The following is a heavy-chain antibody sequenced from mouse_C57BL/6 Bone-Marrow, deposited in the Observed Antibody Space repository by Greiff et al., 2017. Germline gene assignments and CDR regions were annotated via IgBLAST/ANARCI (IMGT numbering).Heavy chain of an antibody. CDR2: ISSGGDCI. Sequence: EVKLMESGEGLVKPGGSLKLSCAASGFTFSSYAMSWVRQTPEKRLEWVAYISSGGDCIYYADTVKGRFTISRDNARNTLYLQMSSLKSEDTAMXYCTRDLYYAMDYWGQGTSVTVSS. CDR1: GFTFSSYA. CDR3: TRDLYYAMDY. J-gene: IGHJ4*01. V-gene: IGHV5-9-1*02.